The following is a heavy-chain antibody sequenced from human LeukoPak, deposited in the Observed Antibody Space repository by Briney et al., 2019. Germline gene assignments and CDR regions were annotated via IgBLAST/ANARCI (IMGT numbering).Heavy chain of an antibody. CDR3: ARLVDYGDYPPDV. CDR2: TIPIFGTA. J-gene: IGHJ6*04. CDR1: RGTFISYA. Sequence: SVTVSYKDSRGTFISYAISWVRQAPGKGLEGMGETIPIFGTANYAQKFHGRVTITTDQSTSTAYIELTSLRSEDTAVYYCARLVDYGDYPPDVWGKGTTVTVSS. D-gene: IGHD4-17*01. V-gene: IGHV1-69*05.